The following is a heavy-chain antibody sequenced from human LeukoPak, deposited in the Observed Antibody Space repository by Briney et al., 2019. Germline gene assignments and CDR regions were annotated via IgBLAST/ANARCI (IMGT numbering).Heavy chain of an antibody. CDR2: IYPGDSDT. CDR1: GYSFTSYW. CDR3: ARHEHLLLGIVDY. Sequence: GESLQISCKGSGYSFTSYWIGWVRQMPGKGLEWMGIIYPGDSDTRYSPSFQGQVTISADKSISTAYLQWSSLKASDTAMYYCARHEHLLLGIVDYWGQGTLVTVSS. V-gene: IGHV5-51*01. D-gene: IGHD7-27*01. J-gene: IGHJ4*02.